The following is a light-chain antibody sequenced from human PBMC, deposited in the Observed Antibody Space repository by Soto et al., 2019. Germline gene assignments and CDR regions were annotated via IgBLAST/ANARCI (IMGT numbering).Light chain of an antibody. CDR3: APWADSLNDKV. CDR2: NNY. V-gene: IGLV1-44*01. J-gene: IGLJ6*01. Sequence: QSVLTQPPSASGTPGQRGSGSCSGSSCNLGTNTVNWYQHLPGTAPKLLIHNNYQRPSGVPDRFSGSKSGTSASLAFSGLQSDYEVGYSCAPWADSLNDKVFGSGTQLTVL. CDR1: SCNLGTNT.